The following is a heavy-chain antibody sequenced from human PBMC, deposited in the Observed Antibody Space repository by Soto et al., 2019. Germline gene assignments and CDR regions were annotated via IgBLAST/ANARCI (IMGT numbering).Heavy chain of an antibody. CDR1: GFTFSSYS. V-gene: IGHV3-48*02. CDR3: ASVQEMPTKFAFDI. D-gene: IGHD1-1*01. CDR2: ISRTSDSI. J-gene: IGHJ3*02. Sequence: PGGSLRLSCAASGFTFSSYSMSWVRQAPGKGPEWVSYISRTSDSIYYADSVRGRFTISRDNAKNSLYLQMNSLRDEDTAVYYCASVQEMPTKFAFDIWGQGTMVTVSS.